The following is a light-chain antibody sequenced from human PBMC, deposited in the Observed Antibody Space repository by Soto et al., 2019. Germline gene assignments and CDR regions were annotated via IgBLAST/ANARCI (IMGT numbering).Light chain of an antibody. CDR1: QSVSSSY. CDR3: QQRTNWLT. Sequence: PGERVTLSCRASQSVSSSYLTWYQQKPGQAPRLLIYDASNRATGIPDRFSGSGFGTDFTLTISSLDPDDFAVYYCQQRTNWLTFGGGTKVDIK. CDR2: DAS. V-gene: IGKV3D-20*02. J-gene: IGKJ4*01.